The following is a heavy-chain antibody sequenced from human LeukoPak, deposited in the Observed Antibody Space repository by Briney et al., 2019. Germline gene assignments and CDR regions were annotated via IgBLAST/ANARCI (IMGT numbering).Heavy chain of an antibody. CDR1: GGSISSYY. V-gene: IGHV4-59*01. J-gene: IGHJ5*02. D-gene: IGHD3-22*01. CDR3: ARTSYYYDSGGYPAVGGGWFDP. CDR2: IYYSGST. Sequence: SETLSLTCTVSGGSISSYYWSWIRQPPGKGLEWIGYIYYSGSTNYNPSLKSRVTISVDTSKNQFSLKLSSVTAADTAVYYCARTSYYYDSGGYPAVGGGWFDPWGQGTLVTVSS.